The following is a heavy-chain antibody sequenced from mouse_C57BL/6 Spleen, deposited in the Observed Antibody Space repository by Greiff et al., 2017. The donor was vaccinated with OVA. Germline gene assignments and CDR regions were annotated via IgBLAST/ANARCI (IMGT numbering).Heavy chain of an antibody. J-gene: IGHJ4*01. Sequence: EVHLVESGGGLVQPGGSLKLSCAASGFTFSDYYMYWVRQTPEKRLEWVAYISNGGGSTYYPDTVKGRFTISRDNAKNTLYLQMSRLKSEDTAMYYCARHEGDDYDAMDYWGQGTSVTVSS. CDR2: ISNGGGST. CDR3: ARHEGDDYDAMDY. D-gene: IGHD2-13*01. V-gene: IGHV5-12*01. CDR1: GFTFSDYY.